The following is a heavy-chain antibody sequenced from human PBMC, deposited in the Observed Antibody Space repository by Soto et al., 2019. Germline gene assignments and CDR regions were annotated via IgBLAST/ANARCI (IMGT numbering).Heavy chain of an antibody. D-gene: IGHD1-26*01. J-gene: IGHJ4*02. Sequence: QVQLVQSGAEVKKPGASVKVSCKASGYTFTSYGISWVRQAPGQGLEWMGWISGYNGNTKYAQKLQGRVTMTTDTSTITAYMELMSLRSDDTAVYYCARDLGGHIVDYWGQGTLVTVSS. CDR2: ISGYNGNT. CDR1: GYTFTSYG. V-gene: IGHV1-18*01. CDR3: ARDLGGHIVDY.